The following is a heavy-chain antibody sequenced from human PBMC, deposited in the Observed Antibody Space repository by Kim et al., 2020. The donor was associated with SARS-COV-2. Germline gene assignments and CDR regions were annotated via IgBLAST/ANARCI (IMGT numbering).Heavy chain of an antibody. CDR2: IYYSGST. CDR3: ARGPNYDFWSGYYLFPLSDYYGMDV. Sequence: SETLSLTCTVSGGSISSYYWSWIRQPPGKGLEWIGYIYYSGSTNYNASLKSRVTISVDTSKNQFSLKLSSVTAADTAVYYCARGPNYDFWSGYYLFPLSDYYGMDVWVQGTTVTVSS. CDR1: GGSISSYY. D-gene: IGHD3-3*01. V-gene: IGHV4-59*01. J-gene: IGHJ6*02.